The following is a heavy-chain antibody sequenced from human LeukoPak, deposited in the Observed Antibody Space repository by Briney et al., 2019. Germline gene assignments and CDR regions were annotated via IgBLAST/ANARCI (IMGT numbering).Heavy chain of an antibody. J-gene: IGHJ5*02. D-gene: IGHD3-10*01. CDR3: AKANVLLWFGELLYIDP. V-gene: IGHV3-23*01. CDR2: ISGSGGST. CDR1: GFTFSSYA. Sequence: RTGGSLRLSCAASGFTFSSYAMSWVRQAPGKGLEWVSAISGSGGSTYYADSVKGRFTISRDNSKNTLYLQMNSLRAEDTAVYYCAKANVLLWFGELLYIDPWGQGTLVTVSS.